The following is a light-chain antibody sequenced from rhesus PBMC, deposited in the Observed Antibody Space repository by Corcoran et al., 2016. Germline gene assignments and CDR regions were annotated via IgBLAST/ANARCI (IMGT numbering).Light chain of an antibody. CDR2: AAS. Sequence: DIQMTQSPSSLSASVGDKVTITCRASQGISSWLALYQQKPGKAPKLLIYAASSWKIGVPSRFSGSGAGTDYTLTISSLQPEDFATYYWQQGYNTPYSFGQGTKVEIK. CDR1: QGISSW. J-gene: IGKJ2*01. CDR3: QQGYNTPYS. V-gene: IGKV1-18*01.